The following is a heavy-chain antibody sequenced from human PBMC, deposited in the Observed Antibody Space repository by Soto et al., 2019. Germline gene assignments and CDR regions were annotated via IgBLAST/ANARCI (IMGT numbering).Heavy chain of an antibody. CDR1: GGSISSYY. D-gene: IGHD2-2*01. J-gene: IGHJ6*02. CDR3: ARVVGGYYYGMDV. V-gene: IGHV4-59*12. CDR2: IYYSGSTKT. Sequence: PSETLSLTCTVSGGSISSYYWSWIRQPPGKGLEWIGYIYYSGSTKTNYNPSLKSRVTISVDKSKNQFSLKLSSVTAADTAVYYCARVVGGYYYGMDVWAQGTTVTVSS.